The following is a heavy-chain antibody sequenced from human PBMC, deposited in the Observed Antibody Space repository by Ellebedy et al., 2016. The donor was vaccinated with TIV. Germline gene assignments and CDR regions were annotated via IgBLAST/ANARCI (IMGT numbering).Heavy chain of an antibody. Sequence: GESLKISCAASRFTVSTNYITWVRQAPGKGLEWVSLVSPGGGTYYADSVQGRFTISSDNSKNTLYLQMHSLSAEDTAVYYCARRRYPGYNWNYAGWYFDVWGRGTLVTVSS. CDR2: VSPGGGT. CDR3: ARRRYPGYNWNYAGWYFDV. D-gene: IGHD1-7*01. CDR1: RFTVSTNY. J-gene: IGHJ2*01. V-gene: IGHV3-66*01.